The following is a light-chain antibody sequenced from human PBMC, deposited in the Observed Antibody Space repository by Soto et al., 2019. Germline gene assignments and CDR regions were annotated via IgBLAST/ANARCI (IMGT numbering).Light chain of an antibody. CDR3: QQYYSYLFT. J-gene: IGKJ2*01. V-gene: IGKV3-11*01. CDR1: QGISSY. Sequence: EILLTQSPSTLSSSSGDRVTIACRASQGISSYLAWYQQKPGEAPRLLIYDASNRETGIPARFSGSGSGTEFTLTISSLQPEDFAIYYCQQYYSYLFTFGQGTKLEIK. CDR2: DAS.